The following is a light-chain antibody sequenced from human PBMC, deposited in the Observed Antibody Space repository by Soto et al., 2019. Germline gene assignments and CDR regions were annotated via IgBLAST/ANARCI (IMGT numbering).Light chain of an antibody. CDR3: QQRSNWPRT. V-gene: IGKV3-11*01. J-gene: IGKJ1*01. CDR2: DVS. CDR1: QSISNW. Sequence: TQSPSTLPASVGDRVTITCRASQSISNWLAWYQQKPGQAPRLLIYDVSNRATGIPARFSGSGSGTDFTLTISSLEPEDFAVYYCQQRSNWPRTFGQGTKVEI.